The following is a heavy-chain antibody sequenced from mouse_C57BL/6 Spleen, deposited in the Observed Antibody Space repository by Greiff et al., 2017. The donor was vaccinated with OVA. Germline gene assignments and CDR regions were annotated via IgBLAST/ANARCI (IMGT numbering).Heavy chain of an antibody. J-gene: IGHJ2*01. CDR3: ARDRGNYSDY. CDR2: ISDGGSYT. Sequence: EVKVVESGGGLVKPGGSLKLSCAASGFTFSSYAMSWVRQTPEKRLEWVATISDGGSYTYYPDNVKGRFTISRDNAKNNLYLQMSHLKSEDTAMYYCARDRGNYSDYWGQGTTLTVSS. V-gene: IGHV5-4*01. D-gene: IGHD3-1*01. CDR1: GFTFSSYA.